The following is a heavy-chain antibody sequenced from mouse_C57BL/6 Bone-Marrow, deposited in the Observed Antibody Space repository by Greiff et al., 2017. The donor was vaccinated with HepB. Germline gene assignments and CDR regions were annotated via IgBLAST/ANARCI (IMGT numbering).Heavy chain of an antibody. CDR3: TRSTAQGPFAY. J-gene: IGHJ3*01. D-gene: IGHD3-2*02. Sequence: VQLQQSGTVLARPGASVKLSCKTSGYTFTSYWLHWVQQRPGQGLEWIGAIYPGNSDTSYKQKFKGKSKLTAVTSASTAYMELSSLTNEDSAVYYCTRSTAQGPFAYWGQGTLVTVSA. CDR2: IYPGNSDT. CDR1: GYTFTSYW. V-gene: IGHV1-5*01.